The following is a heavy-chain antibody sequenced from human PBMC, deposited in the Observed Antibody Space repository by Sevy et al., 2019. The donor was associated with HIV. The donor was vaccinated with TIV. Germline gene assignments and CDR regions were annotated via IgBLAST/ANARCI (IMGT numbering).Heavy chain of an antibody. D-gene: IGHD1-26*01. CDR1: RFTFSSYS. Sequence: GGSLRLSCAASRFTFSSYSMNWVRQAPGKGLEWVSSISSSSSYIYYADSVKGRFTISRDNAKNSLYLQMNSLRAEDTAVYYCAPLSGELLSYMDVWGKGTTVTVSS. CDR2: ISSSSSYI. V-gene: IGHV3-21*01. J-gene: IGHJ6*03. CDR3: APLSGELLSYMDV.